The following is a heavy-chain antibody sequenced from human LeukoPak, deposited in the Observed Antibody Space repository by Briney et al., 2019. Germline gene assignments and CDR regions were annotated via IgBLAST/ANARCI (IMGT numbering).Heavy chain of an antibody. J-gene: IGHJ4*02. CDR1: GFIFSDFG. V-gene: IGHV3-21*01. D-gene: IGHD2-15*01. CDR2: MSSSGGYI. CDR3: AREYCSGGSCSGVY. Sequence: GGSLRLSCAGSGFIFSDFGMNWVRQAPGKGLEFVSSMSSSGGYIYYADSVKGRFTMSRDNAKESVFLEMNSLRADDTAVYYCAREYCSGGSCSGVYWGQGTLVTVSS.